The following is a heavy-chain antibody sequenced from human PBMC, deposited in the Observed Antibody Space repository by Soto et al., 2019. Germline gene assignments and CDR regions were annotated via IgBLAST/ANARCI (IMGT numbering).Heavy chain of an antibody. CDR3: AKDPFIRSWTKYFDY. Sequence: GGSLRLSCAASGFTFSSYAMSWVRQAPGKGLEWVSAISGSGGSTYYADSVKGRFTISRDNSKSTLYLQMNSLRAEDTAVYYCAKDPFIRSWTKYFDYWGQGTLVTVSS. D-gene: IGHD6-13*01. CDR1: GFTFSSYA. J-gene: IGHJ4*02. V-gene: IGHV3-23*01. CDR2: ISGSGGST.